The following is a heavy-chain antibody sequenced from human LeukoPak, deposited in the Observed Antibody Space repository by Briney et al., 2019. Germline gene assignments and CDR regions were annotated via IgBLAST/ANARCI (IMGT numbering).Heavy chain of an antibody. D-gene: IGHD1-7*01. CDR2: ISAYNGNT. Sequence: ASVKVSCKASGYTFTSYGISWVRQAPGQGLEWMGWISAYNGNTNYAQKLQVRVTMTTETSTSTAYMELRSLRSDDTAVYYYARDRRSERNWNYGYMDVWGKGTTVTVSS. V-gene: IGHV1-18*01. J-gene: IGHJ6*03. CDR1: GYTFTSYG. CDR3: ARDRRSERNWNYGYMDV.